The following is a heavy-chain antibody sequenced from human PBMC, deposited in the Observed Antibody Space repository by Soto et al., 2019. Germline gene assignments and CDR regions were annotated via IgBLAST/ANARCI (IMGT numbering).Heavy chain of an antibody. CDR3: AKYLSNWVHP. CDR2: ISSSGST. Sequence: VQLQESGPGLVKPSQTLSLTCSVSGGSINSDPYYWSWIRQHPGKGLEWIGYISSSGSTYYTPSLKSRLTISIDTSKNQFSLKLSSVTAADTAVYYCAKYLSNWVHPWGQGTLVTVSS. J-gene: IGHJ5*02. D-gene: IGHD2-2*02. CDR1: GGSINSDPYY. V-gene: IGHV4-31*03.